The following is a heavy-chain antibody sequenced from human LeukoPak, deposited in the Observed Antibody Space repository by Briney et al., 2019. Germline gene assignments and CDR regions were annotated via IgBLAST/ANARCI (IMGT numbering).Heavy chain of an antibody. Sequence: PWGSLRLSCAASGFTFSSYGMHWVRQAPGKGLEWVAVISYDGSNKYYADSVKGRFTISRDNSKNTLYLQMNSLRAEDTAVYYCARTQQLVDYWGQGTLVTVSS. CDR2: ISYDGSNK. CDR1: GFTFSSYG. V-gene: IGHV3-30*03. D-gene: IGHD6-13*01. J-gene: IGHJ4*02. CDR3: ARTQQLVDY.